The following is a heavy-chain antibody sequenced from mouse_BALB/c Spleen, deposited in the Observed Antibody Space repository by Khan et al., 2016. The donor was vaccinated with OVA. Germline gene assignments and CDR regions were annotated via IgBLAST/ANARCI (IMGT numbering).Heavy chain of an antibody. CDR2: IHTYTGEP. CDR1: GYTFTNYG. Sequence: QIQLVQSGPELKKPGETVKISCKASGYTFTNYGMNWVKQAPGKGLKWMGWIHTYTGEPTYADDFKGRFAFSLETSASTAYLHLNNLTNEDMATYVWARSCSTATSYFEVWGAGTTVTVSS. D-gene: IGHD1-2*01. J-gene: IGHJ1*01. V-gene: IGHV9-1*02. CDR3: ARSCSTATSYFEV.